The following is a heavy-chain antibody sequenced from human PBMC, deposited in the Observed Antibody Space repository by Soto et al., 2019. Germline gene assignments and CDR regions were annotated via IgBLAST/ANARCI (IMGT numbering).Heavy chain of an antibody. CDR1: GGSIIHYP. Sequence: SETLSLTCTVSGGSIIHYPWCSIRPSPGKGLECIGYTHYSGIINYNPSLKSRVPISVDTSKNQFSLKLSSVTAADTAVYYCAREGPYSSSWYFDYWGQGTLVTVSS. J-gene: IGHJ4*02. D-gene: IGHD6-13*01. V-gene: IGHV4-59*01. CDR3: AREGPYSSSWYFDY. CDR2: THYSGII.